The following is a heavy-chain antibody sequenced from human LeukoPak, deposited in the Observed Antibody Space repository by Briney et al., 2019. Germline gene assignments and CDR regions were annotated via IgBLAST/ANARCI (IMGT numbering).Heavy chain of an antibody. CDR3: SKRPSTGLYFFDC. CDR1: GFTFSSSV. D-gene: IGHD2/OR15-2a*01. Sequence: PGGSLRLSCAASGFTFSSSVMSWVRQAPGKGLEGVSTIGSVGGTYYADSVKGRFTISRDKSKNTLYLQVNNLRAEDTAVYYCSKRPSTGLYFFDCWGQGTLVTVSS. CDR2: IGSVGGT. J-gene: IGHJ4*02. V-gene: IGHV3-23*01.